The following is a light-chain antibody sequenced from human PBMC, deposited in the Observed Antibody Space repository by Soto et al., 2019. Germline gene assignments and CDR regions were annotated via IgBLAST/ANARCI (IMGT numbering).Light chain of an antibody. CDR3: HHYNSWPYT. CDR1: QSVSSN. J-gene: IGKJ2*01. CDR2: DAS. Sequence: EIVMTQSPATLSVSPGERATLSFRASQSVSSNLAWYQQKPGQAPRLLIYDASTRAPGFPARFSGSGSGTEFTLTISSLQSEDFAVYYCHHYNSWPYTFGQGTKVDIK. V-gene: IGKV3-15*01.